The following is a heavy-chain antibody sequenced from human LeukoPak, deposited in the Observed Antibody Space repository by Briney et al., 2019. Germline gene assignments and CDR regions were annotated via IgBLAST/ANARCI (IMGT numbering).Heavy chain of an antibody. CDR3: AGGRTGSGMDA. J-gene: IGHJ6*04. CDR1: GFTFSSYA. D-gene: IGHD3/OR15-3a*01. Sequence: GGSLRLSCAASGFTFSSYAMSWVRQAPGKGLEWVSVIYSGGSTYYADSVKGRFTISRDNSKNTLYLQMNSLRAEDTAVYYCAGGRTGSGMDAWGKGTTVTVSS. CDR2: IYSGGST. V-gene: IGHV3-53*01.